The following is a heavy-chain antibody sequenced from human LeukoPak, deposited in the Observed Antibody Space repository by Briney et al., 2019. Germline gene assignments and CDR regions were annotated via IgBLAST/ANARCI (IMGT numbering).Heavy chain of an antibody. CDR2: INPNSGGT. CDR1: GYTFTGYY. CDR3: ARVAYCGGDCTRPLFYYGLDV. J-gene: IGHJ6*02. V-gene: IGHV1-2*02. Sequence: GASVKVSCKASGYTFTGYYMHWVRQAPGQGLEWMGWINPNSGGTNYAQKFQGRVTMTRDTSISTAYMELSRLRSDDTAVYFCARVAYCGGDCTRPLFYYGLDVWGQGTTVTVSS. D-gene: IGHD2-21*02.